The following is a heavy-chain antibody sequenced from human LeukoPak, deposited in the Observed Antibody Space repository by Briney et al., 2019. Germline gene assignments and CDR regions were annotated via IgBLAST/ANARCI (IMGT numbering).Heavy chain of an antibody. J-gene: IGHJ4*02. CDR3: AREEGLVLDY. CDR1: GFTFSSYA. CDR2: ISYDGSNK. Sequence: GGSLRLSCAASGFTFSSYATHWVRQAPGKGLEWVAVISYDGSNKYYADSVKGRFTISRDYSKNTLYLQMNSLRAEDTAVYYCAREEGLVLDYWGQGTLVTVSS. V-gene: IGHV3-30-3*01. D-gene: IGHD2-8*02.